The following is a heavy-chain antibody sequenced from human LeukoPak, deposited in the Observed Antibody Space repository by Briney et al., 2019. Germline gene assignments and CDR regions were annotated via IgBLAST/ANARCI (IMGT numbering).Heavy chain of an antibody. V-gene: IGHV4-38-2*02. Sequence: SETLSLTCSVSGYSISSGYYWGWIRQPPGKGLEWIGSIYHSGSTYYNPSLKSRVTISVDTSKNQFSLKLSSVTAADTAVYYCARTYYYDSSGYYYPFLFDYWGQGTLVTVSS. J-gene: IGHJ4*02. CDR1: GYSISSGYY. CDR3: ARTYYYDSSGYYYPFLFDY. D-gene: IGHD3-22*01. CDR2: IYHSGST.